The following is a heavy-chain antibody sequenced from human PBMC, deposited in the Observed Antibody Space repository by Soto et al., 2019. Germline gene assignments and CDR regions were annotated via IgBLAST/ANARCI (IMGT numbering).Heavy chain of an antibody. Sequence: VSLILSCAASGFTFGSYAMSWVRQAPGKGLEWVSAISGSGGSTYYADSVKGRFTISRDNSKNTLYLQMNSLSAEDTAVYYCAKTMYYYDSSGYYPNWFDPWGQGTLVTVSS. D-gene: IGHD3-22*01. CDR3: AKTMYYYDSSGYYPNWFDP. CDR2: ISGSGGST. CDR1: GFTFGSYA. J-gene: IGHJ5*02. V-gene: IGHV3-23*01.